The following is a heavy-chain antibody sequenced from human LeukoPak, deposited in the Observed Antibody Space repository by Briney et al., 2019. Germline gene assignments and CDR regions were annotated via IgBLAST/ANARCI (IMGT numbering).Heavy chain of an antibody. J-gene: IGHJ4*02. CDR1: GFTFSSHG. CDR3: AKDQQRFLEWSPPDY. Sequence: LPGGSLRLSCAASGFTFSSHGLQWVRQAPGKGLEWVAFIRYDGGNKYYADSVKGRFTISRDNSKDTLFLQMNSLRPEDTAVYYCAKDQQRFLEWSPPDYWGQGTLVTVSS. V-gene: IGHV3-30*02. D-gene: IGHD3-3*01. CDR2: IRYDGGNK.